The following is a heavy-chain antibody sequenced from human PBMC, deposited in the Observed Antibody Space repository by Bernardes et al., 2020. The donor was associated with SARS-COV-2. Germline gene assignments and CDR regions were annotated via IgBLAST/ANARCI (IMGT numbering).Heavy chain of an antibody. V-gene: IGHV3-74*01. CDR3: ARKTGHDYGMDV. CDR1: GFSSSSYW. J-gene: IGHJ6*02. D-gene: IGHD3-10*01. Sequence: GGSLRLSCAASGFSSSSYWMHWVHQAPGKGLVWVSRVNSDGSNTIYADSVKGRFTISRDSSKNMVYLQMNSLRAEDTAVYYCARKTGHDYGMDVWGQGTTVTVSS. CDR2: VNSDGSNT.